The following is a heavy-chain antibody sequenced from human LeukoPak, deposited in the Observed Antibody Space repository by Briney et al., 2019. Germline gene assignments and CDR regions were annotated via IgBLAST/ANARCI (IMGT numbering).Heavy chain of an antibody. CDR2: ISYDGSNK. J-gene: IGHJ3*02. CDR3: AKKYWDYDFWSGSTRGAFDI. CDR1: GFTVSSNY. Sequence: GGSLRLSCAASGFTVSSNYMSWVRQAPGKGLEWVAVISYDGSNKYYADSVKGRFTISRDNSKNTLYLQMNSLRAEDTAVYYCAKKYWDYDFWSGSTRGAFDIWGQGTMVTVSS. D-gene: IGHD3-3*01. V-gene: IGHV3-30*18.